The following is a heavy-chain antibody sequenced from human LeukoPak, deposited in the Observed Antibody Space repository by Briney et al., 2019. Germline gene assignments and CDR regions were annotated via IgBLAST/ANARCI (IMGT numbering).Heavy chain of an antibody. J-gene: IGHJ4*02. Sequence: SETLSLTCTVSGGSISSYYWSWIRQPPGKGLEWMGYIYYSGSTNYNPSLKSRGTISVDTSKTQFSLKLSSVTAADTAVYYCARGDHYDILTGYYTAIFDYWGQGTLVTVSS. CDR2: IYYSGST. V-gene: IGHV4-59*08. D-gene: IGHD3-9*01. CDR3: ARGDHYDILTGYYTAIFDY. CDR1: GGSISSYY.